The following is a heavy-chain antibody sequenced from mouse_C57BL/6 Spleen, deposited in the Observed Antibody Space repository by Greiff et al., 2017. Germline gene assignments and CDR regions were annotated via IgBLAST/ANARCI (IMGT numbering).Heavy chain of an antibody. CDR2: IHPNSGST. J-gene: IGHJ3*01. Sequence: QVQLQQPGAELVKPGASVKLSCKASGYTFTSYWMHWVKQRPGQGLEWIGMIHPNSGSTNYNEKFKSKATLTVDKSSSTAYMQLSSLTSEDSAVYYCARYITTVVDYEGFAYWGQGTLVTVSA. D-gene: IGHD1-1*01. CDR3: ARYITTVVDYEGFAY. V-gene: IGHV1-64*01. CDR1: GYTFTSYW.